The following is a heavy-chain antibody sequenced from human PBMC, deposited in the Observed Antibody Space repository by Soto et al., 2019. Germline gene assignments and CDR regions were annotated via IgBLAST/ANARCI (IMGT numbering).Heavy chain of an antibody. V-gene: IGHV3-33*01. CDR3: ARVGLGYSYGDYYYYGMDV. CDR2: IWYDGSNK. D-gene: IGHD5-18*01. CDR1: GFTFSSYG. J-gene: IGHJ6*02. Sequence: GSLRLSCAASGFTFSSYGMHWVRQAPGKGLEWVAVIWYDGSNKYYADSVKGRFTISRDNSKNTLYLQMNSLRAEDTAVYYCARVGLGYSYGDYYYYGMDVWGQGTTVTVSS.